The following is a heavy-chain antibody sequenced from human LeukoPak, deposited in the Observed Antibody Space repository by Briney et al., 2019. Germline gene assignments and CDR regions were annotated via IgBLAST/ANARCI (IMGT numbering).Heavy chain of an antibody. V-gene: IGHV3-21*01. CDR3: AKCSGGSYYHSDDY. J-gene: IGHJ4*02. CDR1: GFTFTTYS. CDR2: ISSSGSYR. D-gene: IGHD2-15*01. Sequence: KTGGSLRLSCAGAGFTFTTYSMNWVRQAPGKRLEWVSSISSSGSYRYYADSVKGRFTISRDNAKKSLYLQMNSLRAEDTAVYYCAKCSGGSYYHSDDYWGQGTLVTVSS.